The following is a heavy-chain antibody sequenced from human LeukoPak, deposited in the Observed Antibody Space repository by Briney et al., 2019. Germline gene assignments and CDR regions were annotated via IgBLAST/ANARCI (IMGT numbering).Heavy chain of an antibody. V-gene: IGHV5-51*01. CDR1: GYSFYNYW. Sequence: GESLKISCETSGYSFYNYWTGWVRQISGKGLEWMGIINPSNSETRYTPSFQGQVTISADKSISTAYLQWSSLRASDTAMYYCARLDSGGYYFVPYWGQGTLVTVSS. CDR3: ARLDSGGYYFVPY. CDR2: INPSNSET. D-gene: IGHD3-22*01. J-gene: IGHJ4*02.